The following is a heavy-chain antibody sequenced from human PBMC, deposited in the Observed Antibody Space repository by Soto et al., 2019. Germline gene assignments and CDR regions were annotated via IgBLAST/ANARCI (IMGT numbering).Heavy chain of an antibody. CDR3: AKSSLGAKVRTD. CDR2: ISGYNGNT. V-gene: IGHV1-18*01. J-gene: IGHJ4*01. Sequence: ASVKVSCKASGFPFSTAGINWVRQAPGQGLEWMGWISGYNGNTKYAQNFQGRVSMTTDTSTSVAYLELMTLTSDDTAVYYCAKSSLGAKVRTDWGPGTLVTVSS. CDR1: GFPFSTAG. D-gene: IGHD2-2*01.